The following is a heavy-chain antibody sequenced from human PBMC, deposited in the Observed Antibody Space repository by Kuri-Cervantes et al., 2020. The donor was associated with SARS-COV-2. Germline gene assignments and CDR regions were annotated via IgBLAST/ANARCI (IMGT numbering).Heavy chain of an antibody. V-gene: IGHV3-48*02. CDR2: SSSSSSTI. D-gene: IGHD1-7*01. J-gene: IGHJ6*02. Sequence: GGSLRLSCAASGFTFSSYSMNWVRQAPGKGLEWVSYSSSSSSTIYYADSVKGRFTISRDNAKNSLYLQMNSLRDEDTAVYYCARCSGITGTDFYYYYGMDVWGQGTTVTVSS. CDR3: ARCSGITGTDFYYYYGMDV. CDR1: GFTFSSYS.